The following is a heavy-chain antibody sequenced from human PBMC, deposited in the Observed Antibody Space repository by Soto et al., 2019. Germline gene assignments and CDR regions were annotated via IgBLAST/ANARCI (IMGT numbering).Heavy chain of an antibody. J-gene: IGHJ4*02. Sequence: SETLSLTCTVSGGSIISYYWSWIRQPPWKGLEWIGYIYYSGSTNYNPSLKSRVTISVDTSKNQFSLKLGSVTAADTAVYYCATITIFGVVPNYFDYWGQGTLVTVSS. D-gene: IGHD3-3*01. CDR2: IYYSGST. CDR1: GGSIISYY. CDR3: ATITIFGVVPNYFDY. V-gene: IGHV4-59*01.